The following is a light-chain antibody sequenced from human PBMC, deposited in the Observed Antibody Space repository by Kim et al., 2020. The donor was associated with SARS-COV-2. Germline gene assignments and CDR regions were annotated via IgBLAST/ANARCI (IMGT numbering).Light chain of an antibody. CDR2: RNN. CDR3: ATWDDSLSGWV. Sequence: QSVLTQPPSASGPPGPRVNLSCSGSSANIGSNYIYWYQQLPGTAPKLLTYRNNQRPSGVPDRFSGSKSGTSASLAISGLRAEDEADYYCATWDDSLSGWVFGGGTQLTVL. CDR1: SANIGSNY. J-gene: IGLJ3*02. V-gene: IGLV1-47*01.